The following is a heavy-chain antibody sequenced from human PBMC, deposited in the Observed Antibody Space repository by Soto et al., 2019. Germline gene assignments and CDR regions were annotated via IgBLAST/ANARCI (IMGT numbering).Heavy chain of an antibody. V-gene: IGHV4-31*03. D-gene: IGHD3-3*01. J-gene: IGHJ4*02. Sequence: SETLSLTCTVSGGSISSGGYYWSWIRQHPGKGLEWIGYIYYSGSTYYNPSLKSRVTISVDTSKNQFSLKLSSVTAADTAVYYCAREKDISDFWSGYYNGILDYWGQGTLVTVSS. CDR1: GGSISSGGYY. CDR3: AREKDISDFWSGYYNGILDY. CDR2: IYYSGST.